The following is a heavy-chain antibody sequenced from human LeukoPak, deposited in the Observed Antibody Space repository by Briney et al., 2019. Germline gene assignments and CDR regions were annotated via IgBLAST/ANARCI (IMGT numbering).Heavy chain of an antibody. V-gene: IGHV4-39*07. Sequence: PSETLSLTCTVSGGSISSNSYYWGWIRQPPGKGLEWIGSMYYSGSTYYNPSLKSRVTISVDTSKNQFSLKLSSVTAADTAVYYCARFPLPYYYDSSGWYSGAFDIWGQGTMVTVSS. J-gene: IGHJ3*02. CDR3: ARFPLPYYYDSSGWYSGAFDI. D-gene: IGHD3-22*01. CDR1: GGSISSNSYY. CDR2: MYYSGST.